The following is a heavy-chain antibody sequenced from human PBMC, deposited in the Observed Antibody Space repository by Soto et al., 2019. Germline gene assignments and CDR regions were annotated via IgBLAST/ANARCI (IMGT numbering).Heavy chain of an antibody. D-gene: IGHD6-13*01. V-gene: IGHV1-46*01. Sequence: ASVKVSCKASGYTFTSYYMHWVRQAPGQGLEWMGIINPSGGSTSYAQKFQGRVTMTRDTSTSTLYMEMSSLRSEDTAVYYCAKVRRAAAVIFDYWGQGTLVTVSS. CDR2: INPSGGST. CDR1: GYTFTSYY. CDR3: AKVRRAAAVIFDY. J-gene: IGHJ4*02.